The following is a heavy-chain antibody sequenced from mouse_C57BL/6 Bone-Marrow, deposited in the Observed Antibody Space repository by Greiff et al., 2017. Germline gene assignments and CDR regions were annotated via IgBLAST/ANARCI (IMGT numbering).Heavy chain of an antibody. CDR1: GYTFTEYT. Sequence: QVQLKESGAELVKPGASVKLSCKASGYTFTEYTIHWVKQRSGQGLEWIGWFYPGSGSIKYNEKFKDKATLTADKSSITVYMELSRLTSEDSAVYFCARHGIFYYYGSSYDYFYYWGQGTTLTVSS. V-gene: IGHV1-62-2*01. CDR2: FYPGSGSI. D-gene: IGHD1-1*01. CDR3: ARHGIFYYYGSSYDYFYY. J-gene: IGHJ2*01.